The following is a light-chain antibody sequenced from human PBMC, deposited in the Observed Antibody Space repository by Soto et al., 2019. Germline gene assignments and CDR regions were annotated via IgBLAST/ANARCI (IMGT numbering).Light chain of an antibody. Sequence: QSVLTQPPSVSGAPGQTVTISCTGSSSNIGAGYDVHWYQQLPGTAPKLLIYGNNNRPSGLPDRFSGSKSGTSASLAITGLQADDEADYSCPSYKRRLSLYVFGPGTKVT. CDR2: GNN. J-gene: IGLJ1*01. CDR3: PSYKRRLSLYV. CDR1: SSNIGAGYD. V-gene: IGLV1-40*01.